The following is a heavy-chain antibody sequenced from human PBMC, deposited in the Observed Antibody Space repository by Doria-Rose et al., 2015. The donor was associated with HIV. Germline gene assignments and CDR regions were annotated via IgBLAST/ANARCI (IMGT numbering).Heavy chain of an antibody. CDR2: IFSDDER. D-gene: IGHD6-13*01. CDR1: GVSLSSPGMG. J-gene: IGHJ4*02. V-gene: IGHV2-26*01. CDR3: ARIKSSRWYHKYYFDF. Sequence: QITLKESGPVLVKPTETLTLTCTVSGVSLSSPGMGVSWIRQPPGKVLEWLANIFSDDERSYKTSLKVRLTISRGTSKSQAVLTMTDMDPVDTATYYCARIKSSRWYHKYYFDFWGQGTLVIVSA.